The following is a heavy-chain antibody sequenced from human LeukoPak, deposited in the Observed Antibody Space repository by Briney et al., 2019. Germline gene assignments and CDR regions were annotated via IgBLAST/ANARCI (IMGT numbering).Heavy chain of an antibody. D-gene: IGHD3-10*01. CDR3: ARGPYYGYNAFDI. J-gene: IGHJ3*02. V-gene: IGHV1-2*02. CDR1: GYTFTGYY. Sequence: ASVKVSCKASGYTFTGYYMHWVRQAPGQGLEWMGWINPNSGGTNYAQKFQGRVTMTRDTSISTAYMELSRLRSDDTAVYYCARGPYYGYNAFDIWGQGTMVTVSS. CDR2: INPNSGGT.